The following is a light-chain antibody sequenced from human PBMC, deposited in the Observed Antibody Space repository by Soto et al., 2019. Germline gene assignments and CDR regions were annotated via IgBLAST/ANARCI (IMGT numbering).Light chain of an antibody. CDR3: SSSTSTTTLDV. J-gene: IGLJ1*01. V-gene: IGLV2-14*01. CDR2: EVT. CDR1: SSDVGGYNY. Sequence: QSALTQPASVSGSPGQSLTISCAGTSSDVGGYNYVSWYQQHPGEAPKLIIYEVTNRPSGVSNRFSGSKSGNTASLTISGLQAEDEADYYCSSSTSTTTLDVFGTGTKLTVL.